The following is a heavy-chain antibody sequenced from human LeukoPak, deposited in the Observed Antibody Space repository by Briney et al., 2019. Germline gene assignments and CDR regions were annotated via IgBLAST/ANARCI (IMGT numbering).Heavy chain of an antibody. CDR3: ARVWGSSSPGY. D-gene: IGHD6-6*01. Sequence: SETLSLTCAVYGGSFSGYYWSWIRQPPGKGLEWIGEINHSGSTNYNPSLKSRVTISVDTSKNQFSLKLSSVTAADTAVCYCARVWGSSSPGYWGQGTLVTVSS. V-gene: IGHV4-34*01. J-gene: IGHJ4*02. CDR1: GGSFSGYY. CDR2: INHSGST.